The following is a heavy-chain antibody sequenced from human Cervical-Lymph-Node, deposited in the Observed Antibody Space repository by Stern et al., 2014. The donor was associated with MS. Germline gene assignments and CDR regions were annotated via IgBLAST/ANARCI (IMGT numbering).Heavy chain of an antibody. V-gene: IGHV4-39*01. Sequence: QVQLQESGPGLVQPSETLSLMCSVSGGSISTITYYWGWVRQPPGKGLEWIGSIYYNGRTYYNPSLKSRVTISVDTSKNQFSLKLSSVTAADTAVYYCARHGTKEKAAYYYGLDVWGQGTTVTVSS. CDR2: IYYNGRT. J-gene: IGHJ6*02. CDR1: GGSISTITYY. D-gene: IGHD1-1*01. CDR3: ARHGTKEKAAYYYGLDV.